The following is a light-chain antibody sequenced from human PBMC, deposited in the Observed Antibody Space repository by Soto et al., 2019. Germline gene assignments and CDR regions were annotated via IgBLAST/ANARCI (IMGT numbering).Light chain of an antibody. CDR1: QSVSPW. J-gene: IGKJ2*01. Sequence: DIHMTQSPSTLSVSVRDRVTITCRASQSVSPWLAWYQQKPGKAPRLLIYQASTLESGVPSRFSGSGTGTEFTLTISSLQPDDFATYYFQQYHSYPYSFGQGTKLEI. V-gene: IGKV1-5*03. CDR2: QAS. CDR3: QQYHSYPYS.